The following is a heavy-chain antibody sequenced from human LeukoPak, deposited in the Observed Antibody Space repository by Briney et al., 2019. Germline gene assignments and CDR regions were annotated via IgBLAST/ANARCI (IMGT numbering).Heavy chain of an antibody. Sequence: SVKVSCKASGGTFSSYAISWVRQAPGQGLEWRGRIIPIFGTANYAQKFQGRVTITTDESTSTAYMELSSLRSEDTAVYYCASFFFGKTVDYSLYYYYYMDVWGKGTTVTVSS. CDR3: ASFFFGKTVDYSLYYYYYMDV. D-gene: IGHD4-23*01. J-gene: IGHJ6*03. CDR1: GGTFSSYA. V-gene: IGHV1-69*05. CDR2: IIPIFGTA.